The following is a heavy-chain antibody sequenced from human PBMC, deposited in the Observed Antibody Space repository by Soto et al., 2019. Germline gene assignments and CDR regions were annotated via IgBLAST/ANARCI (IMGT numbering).Heavy chain of an antibody. V-gene: IGHV4-4*02. CDR1: SGSIFRSNW. Sequence: QVQLQESGPGLVKPSGTLSLTCAVSSGSIFRSNWWSWVRQPPGKGLEWIGETRNSGGANYNPSLRSRVTITVDRSKNHFFLELRSGTAADAAVYYCASHLVMSCTRGFDNWGLGALVTVSS. CDR2: TRNSGGA. J-gene: IGHJ4*02. D-gene: IGHD2-8*01. CDR3: ASHLVMSCTRGFDN.